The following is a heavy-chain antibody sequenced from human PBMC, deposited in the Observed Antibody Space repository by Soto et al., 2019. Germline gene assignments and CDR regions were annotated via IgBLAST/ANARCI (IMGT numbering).Heavy chain of an antibody. CDR3: ARAVVFVAGSGYLDY. V-gene: IGHV5-51*01. CDR2: VHPGDSDT. CDR1: GYSFTSYW. D-gene: IGHD2-15*01. J-gene: IGHJ4*02. Sequence: GESLKISCKGSGYSFTSYWIAWVRQMPGKGLEWMGIVHPGDSDTRYSPPIQGQVTISVDKSICTAYLQWSSLKASDTAMYYCARAVVFVAGSGYLDYCGQGSRVTVSS.